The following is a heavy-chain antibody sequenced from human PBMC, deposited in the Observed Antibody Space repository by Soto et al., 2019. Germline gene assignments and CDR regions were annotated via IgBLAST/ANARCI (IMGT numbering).Heavy chain of an antibody. CDR3: ARDFTYCSGGSCYRYYGMDV. J-gene: IGHJ6*02. Sequence: QVPLVQSGAEVKKPGASVKVSCKASGYTFTSYGISWVRQAPGQGLEWMGWISAYNGNTNYAQKLQVRVTMTTDTTTSTAYIELRSLRSDDTAVYYCARDFTYCSGGSCYRYYGMDVWGQGTTVTVSS. V-gene: IGHV1-18*01. CDR1: GYTFTSYG. CDR2: ISAYNGNT. D-gene: IGHD2-15*01.